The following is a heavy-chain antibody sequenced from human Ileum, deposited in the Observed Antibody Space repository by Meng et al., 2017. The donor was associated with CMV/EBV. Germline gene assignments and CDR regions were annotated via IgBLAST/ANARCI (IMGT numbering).Heavy chain of an antibody. V-gene: IGHV1-2*02. CDR2: INPNSGGT. D-gene: IGHD2-2*01. Sequence: ASVKVSCKASGYTFTGYYMHWVRQAPGQGLEWMGLINPNSGGTNYAQKFQGRVTMTRDTSISTAYMELSRLRCDDTAVYYCARAGSLNVVVPAATPYNWFDPWGQGTLVTVSS. CDR3: ARAGSLNVVVPAATPYNWFDP. J-gene: IGHJ5*02. CDR1: GYTFTGYY.